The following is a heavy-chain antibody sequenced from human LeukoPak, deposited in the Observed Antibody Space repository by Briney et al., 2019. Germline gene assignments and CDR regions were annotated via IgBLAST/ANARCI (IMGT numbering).Heavy chain of an antibody. Sequence: PGGSLRLSCAASGFSFSSSAMTWVRQVPGKGLQWVSGISGSGVFTDYTDSVKGRFTISRDRSKNTLYLEMNSLRVEDTAVYYCAKDGHSGSYNVYNYYFMDVWGKGTTVTVSS. CDR3: AKDGHSGSYNVYNYYFMDV. J-gene: IGHJ6*03. CDR1: GFSFSSSA. CDR2: ISGSGVFT. V-gene: IGHV3-23*01. D-gene: IGHD1-26*01.